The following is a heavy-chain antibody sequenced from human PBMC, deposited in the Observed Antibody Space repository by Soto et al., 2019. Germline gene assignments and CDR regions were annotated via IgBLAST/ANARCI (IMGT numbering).Heavy chain of an antibody. CDR3: AQRSRDYSGHLAWLDP. CDR1: GFTFSNYG. J-gene: IGHJ5*02. D-gene: IGHD2-15*01. V-gene: IGHV3-30*18. Sequence: GGSLRLSCAASGFTFSNYGMHWVRQAPGKGLEWVAVISYDGSDKKYADSVKGRFTISRDNSENTLYLQMNSLRDEDTAVYYCAQRSRDYSGHLAWLDPWGQGTLVTVSS. CDR2: ISYDGSDK.